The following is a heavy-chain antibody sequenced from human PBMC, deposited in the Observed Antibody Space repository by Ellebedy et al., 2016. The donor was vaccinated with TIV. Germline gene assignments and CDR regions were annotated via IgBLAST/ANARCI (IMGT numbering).Heavy chain of an antibody. CDR1: GGSVNSGDSY. CDR2: IYSSGST. J-gene: IGHJ4*02. D-gene: IGHD6-6*01. Sequence: SETLSLTCTVSGGSVNSGDSYWSWVRQSPGKGLEWIGYIYSSGSTYYNPSLKSRVTISVDRSKNQFSLRLTSVTAADTAVYYCARGDSSSSRVYYWGQGTLVTVSS. V-gene: IGHV4-30-4*01. CDR3: ARGDSSSSRVYY.